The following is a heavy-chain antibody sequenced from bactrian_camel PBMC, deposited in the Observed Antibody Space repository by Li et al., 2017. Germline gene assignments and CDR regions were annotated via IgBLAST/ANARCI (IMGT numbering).Heavy chain of an antibody. D-gene: IGHD4*01. CDR3: AFRDAFYSDHGWLLPHDYDY. CDR2: ICTVDDTT. J-gene: IGHJ4*01. V-gene: IGHV3S1*01. Sequence: HVQLVESGGGLLQPGGSLRLSCSASGYTSSNGCMGWFRQAPGKEREGVAVICTVDDTTYYADSVKGRFTITRDNAQNTLYLQMNDLKPEDTAMYYCAFRDAFYSDHGWLLPHDYDYWGQGTQVTVS. CDR1: GYTSSNGC.